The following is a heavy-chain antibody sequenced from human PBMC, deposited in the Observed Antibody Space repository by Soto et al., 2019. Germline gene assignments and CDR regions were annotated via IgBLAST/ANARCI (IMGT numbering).Heavy chain of an antibody. Sequence: SETLSLTCTVPGGTISNYYWSWTRQPPGKGLEWMGYMYYSGSTKYNPSLKSRVTISVGTSKNQFFLKLNSVTAADTAVYYCTRVGGYYGDYPNFDYWGQGTLVTVSS. CDR3: TRVGGYYGDYPNFDY. CDR2: MYYSGST. CDR1: GGTISNYY. V-gene: IGHV4-59*01. J-gene: IGHJ4*02. D-gene: IGHD4-17*01.